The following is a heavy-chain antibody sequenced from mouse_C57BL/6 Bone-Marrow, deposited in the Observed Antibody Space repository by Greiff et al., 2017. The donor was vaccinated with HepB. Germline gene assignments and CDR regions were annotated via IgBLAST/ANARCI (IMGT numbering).Heavy chain of an antibody. V-gene: IGHV3-6*01. J-gene: IGHJ3*01. D-gene: IGHD2-4*01. CDR1: GYSITSGYY. Sequence: EVQLVESGPGLVKPSQSLSLTCSVTGYSITSGYYWNWIRQFPGNKLEWMGYISYDGSNNYNPSLKNRISITRDTSKNQFFLKLNSVTTEDTATYYCARGGGLRPWFAYWGQGTLVTVSA. CDR3: ARGGGLRPWFAY. CDR2: ISYDGSN.